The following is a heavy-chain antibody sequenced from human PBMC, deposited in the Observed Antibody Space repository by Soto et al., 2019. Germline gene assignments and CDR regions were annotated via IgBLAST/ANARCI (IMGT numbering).Heavy chain of an antibody. V-gene: IGHV1-46*01. Sequence: QVQLVQSGAEVKKPGASVKVSCKASGYTFTSYYVHWVRQAPGQGLEWMGIINPSGGSTNYAQKFQGRVTLTMDTSTRTGYMAVSSLKSEDTAIYYCARNLVAGDVWGQGTLVTVSS. CDR2: INPSGGST. CDR1: GYTFTSYY. D-gene: IGHD2-15*01. CDR3: ARNLVAGDV. J-gene: IGHJ4*02.